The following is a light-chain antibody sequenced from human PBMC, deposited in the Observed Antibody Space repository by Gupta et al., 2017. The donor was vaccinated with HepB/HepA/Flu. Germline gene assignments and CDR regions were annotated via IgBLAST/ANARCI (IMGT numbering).Light chain of an antibody. CDR3: QQRSHWCS. J-gene: IGKJ2*04. V-gene: IGKV3-11*01. CDR2: DVS. CDR1: QGVSSY. Sequence: EIVLTQSPATLSLSPGETATLSCRAGQGVSSYVAWYQQKPGQAPRLLIHDVSNRATGIPARFSGSGSVTDFTLTISSLEPEDVAVYYCQQRSHWCSFGQGTKLEIK.